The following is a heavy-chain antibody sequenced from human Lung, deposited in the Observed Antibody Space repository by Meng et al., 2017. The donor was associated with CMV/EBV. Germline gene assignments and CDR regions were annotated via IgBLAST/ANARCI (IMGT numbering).Heavy chain of an antibody. J-gene: IGHJ4*02. V-gene: IGHV3-21*01. CDR1: GFTFSSYS. D-gene: IGHD5-12*01. CDR2: ISSSSSYI. Sequence: GGSLRLXXAASGFTFSSYSMNWVRQAPGKGLEWVSSISSSSSYIYYADSVKGRFTISRDNAKNSLYLQMNSLRAEDTAVYYCARAGGFHPTDYGGQGALVTVSS. CDR3: ARAGGFHPTDY.